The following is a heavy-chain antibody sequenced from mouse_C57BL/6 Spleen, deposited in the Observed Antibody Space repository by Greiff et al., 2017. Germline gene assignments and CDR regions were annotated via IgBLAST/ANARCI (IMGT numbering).Heavy chain of an antibody. J-gene: IGHJ2*01. V-gene: IGHV1-82*01. CDR3: AGTTVVVPYYFDY. Sequence: QVQLQQSGPELVKPGASVKISCKASGYAFSSSWLNWVKRRPGRGLGWIGRIYPADGDTNYNGKFKGKATLTADKSSSTAYMQLSSLTSEDSAVYFCAGTTVVVPYYFDYWGQGTTLTVSS. CDR2: IYPADGDT. D-gene: IGHD1-1*01. CDR1: GYAFSSSW.